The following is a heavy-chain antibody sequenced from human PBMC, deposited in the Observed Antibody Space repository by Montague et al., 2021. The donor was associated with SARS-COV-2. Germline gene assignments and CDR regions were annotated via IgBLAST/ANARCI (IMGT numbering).Heavy chain of an antibody. J-gene: IGHJ4*02. D-gene: IGHD3-9*01. V-gene: IGHV3-48*03. CDR2: ITSSGSTI. CDR1: GFTFSSYE. CDR3: ARDLREYDILAGYL. Sequence: SLRLSCAASGFTFSSYEMNWVRQAPGKGLEWVSYITSSGSTISHADSVKGRFTISRDNAKNSLFLQMNSLRAEDTAVYYCARDLREYDILAGYLWGQGTRVTVSS.